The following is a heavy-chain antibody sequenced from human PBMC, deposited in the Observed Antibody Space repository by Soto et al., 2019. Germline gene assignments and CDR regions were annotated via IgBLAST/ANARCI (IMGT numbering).Heavy chain of an antibody. J-gene: IGHJ6*02. CDR2: IYPGDSDT. Sequence: GESLKISCEGPEYSFTNNWIGWVRQMPGKGLESMGIIYPGDSDTRYSPSFQGQVTISADKSISTAYLQWSSLKASDTGMYYCARTAAAGKNYYGMDVWGQGTTVTVSS. V-gene: IGHV5-51*01. D-gene: IGHD6-13*01. CDR1: EYSFTNNW. CDR3: ARTAAAGKNYYGMDV.